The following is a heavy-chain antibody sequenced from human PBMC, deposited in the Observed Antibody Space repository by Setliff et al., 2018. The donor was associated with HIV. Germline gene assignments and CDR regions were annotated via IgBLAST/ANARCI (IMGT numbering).Heavy chain of an antibody. J-gene: IGHJ4*02. CDR3: ARQPLYNDYDWRSYYFDY. CDR1: GYSISNGYY. CDR2: IYHSGST. D-gene: IGHD5-12*01. V-gene: IGHV4-38-2*01. Sequence: SETLSLTCALSGYSISNGYYWGWIRQPSGKGLEWIGSIYHSGSTYYSPSLNSRFTISVDTSKNQFSLKLRSVTAADTAVYYCARQPLYNDYDWRSYYFDYWGQGSLVTVPQ.